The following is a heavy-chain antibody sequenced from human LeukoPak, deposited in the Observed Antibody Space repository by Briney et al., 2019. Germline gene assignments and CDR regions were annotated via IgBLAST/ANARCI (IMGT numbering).Heavy chain of an antibody. V-gene: IGHV4-39*07. CDR1: GGSISSSSYY. CDR3: ARDRGGGAAPFDP. Sequence: PSEILSLTCTVSGGSISSSSYYWGWIRQPPGKGLERIGSIYYSGSTYYNPSLKSRVTISVDTSKNQFSLKLSSVTAADTAVYYCARDRGGGAAPFDPWGQGTLVTVSS. J-gene: IGHJ5*02. D-gene: IGHD6-6*01. CDR2: IYYSGST.